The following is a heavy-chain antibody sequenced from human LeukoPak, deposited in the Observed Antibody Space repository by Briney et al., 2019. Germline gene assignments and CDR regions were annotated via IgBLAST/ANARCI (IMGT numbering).Heavy chain of an antibody. CDR3: TRAAGIAAPGTRFDYFDY. CDR1: GFTFSSYW. Sequence: GGSLRLSCAASGFTFSSYWMTWVRQAPGKGLEWVANIKQDGSEKYYVDSVRGRFTISRDNTKNSLYLQMSSLRVEDTAVYYCTRAAGIAAPGTRFDYFDYWGQGTLVTVSS. J-gene: IGHJ4*02. V-gene: IGHV3-7*01. D-gene: IGHD6-13*01. CDR2: IKQDGSEK.